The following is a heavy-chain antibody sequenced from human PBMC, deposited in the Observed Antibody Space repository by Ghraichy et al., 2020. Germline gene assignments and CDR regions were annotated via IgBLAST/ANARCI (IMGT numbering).Heavy chain of an antibody. J-gene: IGHJ4*02. D-gene: IGHD3-3*01. CDR2: IYYSGST. CDR3: ARHPYYDFWSGPGAFDY. Sequence: SETLYLTCTVSGGSISSSSYYWGWIRQPPGKGLEWIGSIYYSGSTYYNPSLKSRVTISVDTSKNQFSLKLSSVTAADTAVYYCARHPYYDFWSGPGAFDYLCLVTLVTVSS. V-gene: IGHV4-39*01. CDR1: GGSISSSSYY.